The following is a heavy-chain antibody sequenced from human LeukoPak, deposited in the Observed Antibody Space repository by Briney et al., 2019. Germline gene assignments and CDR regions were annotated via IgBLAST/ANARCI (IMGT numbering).Heavy chain of an antibody. D-gene: IGHD3-22*01. CDR2: ISYDGSNK. CDR3: ARDPDYYDISGYSFDY. J-gene: IGHJ4*02. V-gene: IGHV3-30*04. CDR1: GFTFNSYA. Sequence: GRSLRLSCAASGFTFNSYAMHRVRQAPGKGLEGVAVISYDGSNKYYADSVKGRFTISRDNSKNTLYLQMNSLRAEDTAVYYCARDPDYYDISGYSFDYWGQGTLVTVSS.